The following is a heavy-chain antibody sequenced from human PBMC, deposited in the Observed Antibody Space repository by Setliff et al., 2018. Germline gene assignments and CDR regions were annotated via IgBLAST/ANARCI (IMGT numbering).Heavy chain of an antibody. CDR1: GGSISTDPYF. Sequence: SETLSLTCAVSGGSISTDPYFWTWIRQHPVKGLEWIGYISYSGRTSYNPSLYSRITVSLDRSKNQFSLQLTSETAADTAMYYCARVAYPNGGSCRYFDNWGQGTLVTVSS. CDR2: ISYSGRT. CDR3: ARVAYPNGGSCRYFDN. J-gene: IGHJ4*02. D-gene: IGHD2-15*01. V-gene: IGHV4-31*11.